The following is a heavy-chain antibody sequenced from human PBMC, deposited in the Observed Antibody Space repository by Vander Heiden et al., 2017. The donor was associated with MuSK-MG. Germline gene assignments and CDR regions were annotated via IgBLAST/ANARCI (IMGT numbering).Heavy chain of an antibody. D-gene: IGHD6-19*01. Sequence: QLLLQESGPGLVEPSETLSLTCNVSGGSITSSSYYWGWLRQPPGKGLEWIGSVYHSGSAHSNPSLKSRVAMFVDTSRNQFSLRLASVVAADTAMYFWASRHTSGYFDSWGQGTLVAVSS. J-gene: IGHJ4*02. CDR1: GGSITSSSYY. CDR2: VYHSGSA. CDR3: ASRHTSGYFDS. V-gene: IGHV4-39*01.